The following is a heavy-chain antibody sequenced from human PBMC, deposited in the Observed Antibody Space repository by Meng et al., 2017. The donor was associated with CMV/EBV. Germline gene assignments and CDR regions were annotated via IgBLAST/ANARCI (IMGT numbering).Heavy chain of an antibody. CDR2: ISSLDGRT. Sequence: GESLKISCTASGFTFRDYHMGWARQAPGKGLEAMSSISSLDGRTFYLDSVRGRFTISRDDSKSILYLQMNSLRPDDTDTYYCVKIMSRVVDFWYGMDVWGQGTTVTVSS. CDR1: GFTFRDYH. V-gene: IGHV3-23*01. D-gene: IGHD3-3*01. CDR3: VKIMSRVVDFWYGMDV. J-gene: IGHJ6*02.